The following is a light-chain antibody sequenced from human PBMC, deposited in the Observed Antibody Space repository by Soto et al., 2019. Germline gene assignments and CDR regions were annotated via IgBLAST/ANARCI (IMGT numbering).Light chain of an antibody. V-gene: IGKV3-20*01. J-gene: IGKJ1*01. CDR1: QSVDKY. CDR2: GAS. Sequence: EIVLTQSPGTLSLSPGERATLSCRASQSVDKYLVWYQQKPGQAPRLLIYGASTRATDIPDRISGSGSGTDFTLTVSRLEPEDFAVYYCQHYGSTPWSFGQGTKVDIK. CDR3: QHYGSTPWS.